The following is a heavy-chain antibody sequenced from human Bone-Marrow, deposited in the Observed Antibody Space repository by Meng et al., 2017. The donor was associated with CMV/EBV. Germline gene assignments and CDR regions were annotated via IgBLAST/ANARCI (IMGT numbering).Heavy chain of an antibody. V-gene: IGHV3-23*01. CDR3: AKGPYSSGWYGY. CDR1: GFTFSSYA. Sequence: CAASGFTFSSYAMSWVRQAPGKGLEWVSAISGSGGSTYYADSVKGRFTISRDNSKNTLYLQMNSLRAEDTAVYYCAKGPYSSGWYGYWGQGTLVTVSS. CDR2: ISGSGGST. D-gene: IGHD6-19*01. J-gene: IGHJ4*02.